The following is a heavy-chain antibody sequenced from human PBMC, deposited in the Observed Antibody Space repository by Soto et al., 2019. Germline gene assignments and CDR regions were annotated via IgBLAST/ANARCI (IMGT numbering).Heavy chain of an antibody. D-gene: IGHD3-10*01. CDR3: ARRRVWFGEFRRYYYYGMDV. CDR2: ISSSSSYI. CDR1: GFTFSSYS. V-gene: IGHV3-21*01. Sequence: EVQLVESGGGLVKPGGSLRLSCAASGFTFSSYSMNWVRQAPGKGLEWVSSISSSSSYIYYADSVKGRFTISRDNAKNSLYLQMNSLRAEDTAVYYCARRRVWFGEFRRYYYYGMDVWGQGTTVTVSS. J-gene: IGHJ6*02.